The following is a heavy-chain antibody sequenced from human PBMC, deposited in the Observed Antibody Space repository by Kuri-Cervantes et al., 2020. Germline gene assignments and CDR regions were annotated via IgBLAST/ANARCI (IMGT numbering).Heavy chain of an antibody. CDR1: GGTFSSYA. D-gene: IGHD3-10*01. CDR2: IIPILGTA. J-gene: IGHJ4*02. CDR3: ARGVLENYYGSGSLASLDY. Sequence: SVKVSCKASGGTFSSYAISWVRQAPGQGLEWMGGIIPILGTANYAQKFQGRVTITTDESTSTAYMELSSLRSEDTAVYYCARGVLENYYGSGSLASLDYWGQGTLVTVSS. V-gene: IGHV1-69*05.